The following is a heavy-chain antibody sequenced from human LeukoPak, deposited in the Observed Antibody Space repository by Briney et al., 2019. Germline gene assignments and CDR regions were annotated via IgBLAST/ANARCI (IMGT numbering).Heavy chain of an antibody. CDR2: INSDGSGT. D-gene: IGHD2-2*03. Sequence: GGSRRLSCATSGFIFGNYRMHWVRQAPGKGLVWVSRINSDGSGTDYAESVKGRFTISRDNAKNTLYLHMRSLRVEDTAVYYCAREGGLDIYYGMDVWGQGTTVTVSS. CDR3: AREGGLDIYYGMDV. V-gene: IGHV3-74*01. CDR1: GFIFGNYR. J-gene: IGHJ6*02.